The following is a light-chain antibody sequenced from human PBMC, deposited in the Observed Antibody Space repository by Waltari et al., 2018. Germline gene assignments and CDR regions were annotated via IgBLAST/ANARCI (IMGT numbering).Light chain of an antibody. CDR1: KLGDKY. J-gene: IGLJ2*01. CDR2: QGS. CDR3: QAWDSSTVV. Sequence: SYELTQPPSVSVSPGQTASITCSGDKLGDKYACWYQQKPGQSPVLVIFQGSKRPSGIPERFAASNSGNTATLTISGTQAMDEADYYCQAWDSSTVVFGGGTKLTVL. V-gene: IGLV3-1*01.